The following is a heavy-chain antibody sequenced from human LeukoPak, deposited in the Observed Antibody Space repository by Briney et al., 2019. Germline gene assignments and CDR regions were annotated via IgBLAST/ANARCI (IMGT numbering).Heavy chain of an antibody. CDR3: ARDPGVIAVAGTWFDP. CDR2: TYYRSKWYN. CDR1: GDSVSSNSAA. J-gene: IGHJ5*02. V-gene: IGHV6-1*01. Sequence: SQTLSLTCAISGDSVSSNSAAWNWIRQSPSRGLEWLGRTYYRSKWYNDYAVSVKSRITINPDTSKNQFSLQLNSVTPEDTAVYYCARDPGVIAVAGTWFDPRGQGTLVTVSS. D-gene: IGHD6-19*01.